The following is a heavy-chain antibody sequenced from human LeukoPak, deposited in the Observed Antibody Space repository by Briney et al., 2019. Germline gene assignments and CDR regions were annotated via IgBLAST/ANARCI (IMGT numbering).Heavy chain of an antibody. CDR3: AIDGHYYYDSSDY. D-gene: IGHD3-22*01. V-gene: IGHV4-30-2*01. CDR2: IYHSGST. CDR1: GGSISSGGYY. J-gene: IGHJ4*02. Sequence: SETLSLTCTVSGGSISSGGYYWSWIRQPPGKGLEWIGYIYHSGSTYYNPSLKSRVTISVDRSKNQFSLKLSSVTAADTAVYYCAIDGHYYYDSSDYWGQGTLVTVSS.